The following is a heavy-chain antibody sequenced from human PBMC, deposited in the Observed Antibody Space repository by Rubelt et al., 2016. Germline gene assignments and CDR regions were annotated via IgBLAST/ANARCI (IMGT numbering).Heavy chain of an antibody. CDR1: GFTFSSHA. J-gene: IGHJ4*02. V-gene: IGHV3-30*04. Sequence: RSLRLSCAASGFTFSSHAMHWVRQAPGKGLEWVAVISYDGSNKYYADSVKGRFTISRDNSKNTLYLQMNSLRAEDTAVYYCARSSIAARHFDYWDQGTLVTVSS. CDR3: ARSSIAARHFDY. D-gene: IGHD6-6*01. CDR2: ISYDGSNK.